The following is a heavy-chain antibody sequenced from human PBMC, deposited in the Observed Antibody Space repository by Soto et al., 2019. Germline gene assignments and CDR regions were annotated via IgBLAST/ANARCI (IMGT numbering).Heavy chain of an antibody. CDR2: ISGGAGST. V-gene: IGHV3-23*01. J-gene: IGHJ6*03. Sequence: EVQLLESGGGVVQPGGSLRLSCAASGFTFSTYDMSWVRQAPGKGLAWVSTISGGAGSTYYADSVRGRFTISRDNSRNTLYLQMNSLRAEDTAVYYCAKDHSAGYYYMDVWGKGTTVTVSS. CDR1: GFTFSTYD. D-gene: IGHD5-18*01. CDR3: AKDHSAGYYYMDV.